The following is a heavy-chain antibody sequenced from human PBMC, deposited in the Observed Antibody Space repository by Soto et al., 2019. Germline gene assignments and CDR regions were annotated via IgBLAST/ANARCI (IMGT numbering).Heavy chain of an antibody. D-gene: IGHD2-2*01. CDR2: IYPGDSDT. CDR3: AIHIVVEPAAPDAFDI. V-gene: IGHV5-51*01. Sequence: GESLKISCKGSGYRFTSHWIGWVRQMPGKGLEWMGIIYPGDSDTRYSPSFQGQVTISADKSISTAYLQWSSLEASDTAMYYCAIHIVVEPAAPDAFDIWGQGTMVTVSS. J-gene: IGHJ3*02. CDR1: GYRFTSHW.